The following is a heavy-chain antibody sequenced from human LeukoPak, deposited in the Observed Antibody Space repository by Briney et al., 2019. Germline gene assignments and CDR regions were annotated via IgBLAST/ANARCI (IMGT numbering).Heavy chain of an antibody. CDR3: ARDPWGYCSGGSCEGLDY. D-gene: IGHD2-15*01. CDR1: GYTFTGYY. CDR2: INPSGGST. V-gene: IGHV1-46*01. Sequence: ASVKVSCKASGYTFTGYYMHWVRQAPGQVLEWMGIINPSGGSTSYAQKFQGRVTMTRDTSTSTVYMELSSLRSEDTAVYYCARDPWGYCSGGSCEGLDYWGQGTLVTVSS. J-gene: IGHJ4*02.